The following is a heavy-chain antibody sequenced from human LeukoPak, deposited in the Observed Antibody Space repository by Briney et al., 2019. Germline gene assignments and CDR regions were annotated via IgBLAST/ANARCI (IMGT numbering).Heavy chain of an antibody. CDR1: GFTFSSYS. D-gene: IGHD1-26*01. J-gene: IGHJ4*02. CDR2: ISSSSSTI. CDR3: ARVVGARWYAFDY. Sequence: GGSLRLSCAASGFTFSSYSMNWVRQAPGKGLEWVSYISSSSSTIYYADSVKGRFTISRDNAKNSLYLQMNSLRAEDTAVNYCARVVGARWYAFDYWGQGTLVTVSS. V-gene: IGHV3-48*01.